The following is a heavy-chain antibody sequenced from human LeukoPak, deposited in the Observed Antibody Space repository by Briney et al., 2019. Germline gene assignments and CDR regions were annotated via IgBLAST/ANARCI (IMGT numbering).Heavy chain of an antibody. J-gene: IGHJ2*01. V-gene: IGHV5-51*01. D-gene: IGHD5-24*01. Sequence: GESLNISCKCSGHSFSNYWIGWLRQMPGKGLEWMGIIYPGDSSTRYSPSFQGQVTMSADKSISTAYLEWSSLKASDTAMYYCARRLDVYITNYNWYFALWGRGTLVTVSS. CDR3: ARRLDVYITNYNWYFAL. CDR2: IYPGDSST. CDR1: GHSFSNYW.